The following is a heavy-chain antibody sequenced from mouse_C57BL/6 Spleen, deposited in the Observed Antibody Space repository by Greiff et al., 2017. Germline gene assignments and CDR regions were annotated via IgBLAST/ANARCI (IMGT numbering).Heavy chain of an antibody. V-gene: IGHV1-54*01. Sequence: QVTLKESGAELVRPGTSVKVSCKASGYAFTNYLIEWVKQRPGQGLEWIGVINPGSGGTNYNEKFKGKATLTADKSSSTAYMQLSSLTSEDSAVYFCATIYDGYPRYFDVWGTGTTVTVSS. D-gene: IGHD2-3*01. J-gene: IGHJ1*03. CDR1: GYAFTNYL. CDR2: INPGSGGT. CDR3: ATIYDGYPRYFDV.